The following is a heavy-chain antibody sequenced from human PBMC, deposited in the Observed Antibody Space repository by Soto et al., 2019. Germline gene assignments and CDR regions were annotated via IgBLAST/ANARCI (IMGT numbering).Heavy chain of an antibody. CDR2: IIPIFGTA. D-gene: IGHD2-2*01. J-gene: IGHJ6*02. CDR1: GGTFSSYA. CDR3: ARDLYCSSTSCYLSYYYYYGMDV. Sequence: QVQLVQSGAEVKKPGSSVKVSCKASGGTFSSYAISWLRQAPGQGLEWMGGIIPIFGTANYAQKFQGRVTITADESTSTAYMELSSLRSEDTAVYYCARDLYCSSTSCYLSYYYYYGMDVWGQGTTVTVSS. V-gene: IGHV1-69*01.